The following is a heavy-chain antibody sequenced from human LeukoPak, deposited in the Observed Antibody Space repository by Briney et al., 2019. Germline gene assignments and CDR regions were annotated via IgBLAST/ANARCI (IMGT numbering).Heavy chain of an antibody. CDR3: ATSSTPGDYYDSSGPKYFQH. V-gene: IGHV3-66*01. D-gene: IGHD3-22*01. CDR2: IYSGGST. J-gene: IGHJ1*01. CDR1: GFTVSSNY. Sequence: PGGSLRLSCAASGFTVSSNYMSWVRQAPGKGLEWVSVIYSGGSTYYADSVKGRFTISRDNSKNTLYLQMNSLRAEDTAVYYCATSSTPGDYYDSSGPKYFQHWGQGTLVTVSS.